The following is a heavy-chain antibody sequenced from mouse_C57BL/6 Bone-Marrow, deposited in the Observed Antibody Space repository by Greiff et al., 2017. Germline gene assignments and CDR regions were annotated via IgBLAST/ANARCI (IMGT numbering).Heavy chain of an antibody. CDR2: IYIGNGYT. CDR3: ARSIYDGYYGFYWYFDV. V-gene: IGHV1-58*01. J-gene: IGHJ1*03. Sequence: DVKLVESGAELVRPGSSVKMSCKTSGYTFTSYGINWVKQRPGQGLEWIGYIYIGNGYTEYNEKFKGKATLTSDTSSSTAYMQLSSLTSEDSAIYFCARSIYDGYYGFYWYFDVWGTGTTVTVSS. CDR1: GYTFTSYG. D-gene: IGHD2-3*01.